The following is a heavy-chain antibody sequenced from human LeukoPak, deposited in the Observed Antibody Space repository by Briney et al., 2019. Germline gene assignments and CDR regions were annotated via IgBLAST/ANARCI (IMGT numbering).Heavy chain of an antibody. CDR2: IIPIFGTA. J-gene: IGHJ5*02. CDR3: ARGSVAVAGNWFDP. V-gene: IGHV1-69*05. D-gene: IGHD6-19*01. Sequence: GSSVKVSCKASGGTFIIYAISWVRQAPGQGLEWMGGIIPIFGTANYAQKFQGRVTITTDESTSTAYMELSSLRSEDTAVYYCARGSVAVAGNWFDPWGQGTLVTVSS. CDR1: GGTFIIYA.